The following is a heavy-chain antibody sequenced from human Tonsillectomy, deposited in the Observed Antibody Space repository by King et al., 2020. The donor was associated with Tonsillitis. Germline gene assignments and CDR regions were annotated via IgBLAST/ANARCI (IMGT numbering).Heavy chain of an antibody. Sequence: VQLVESGGGVVQPGRFLRLSCAASGFTFSNYAMHWVRQAPGKGLEWVAVISYDGSNKYYADSVKGGFTISRDNSKNTLYLQMNSLRAEYTAVYYCARTTGLRPPYYYYGMDVWGQGTTVTVSS. CDR2: ISYDGSNK. J-gene: IGHJ6*02. CDR3: ARTTGLRPPYYYYGMDV. CDR1: GFTFSNYA. V-gene: IGHV3-30-3*01. D-gene: IGHD5-12*01.